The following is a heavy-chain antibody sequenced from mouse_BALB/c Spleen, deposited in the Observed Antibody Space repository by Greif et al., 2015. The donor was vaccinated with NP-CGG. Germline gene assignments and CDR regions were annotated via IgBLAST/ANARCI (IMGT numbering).Heavy chain of an antibody. J-gene: IGHJ4*01. Sequence: LVESGAELVRPGSSVKISCKASGYAFSSYWMNWVKQRPGQGLEWIGQIYPGDGDTNYNGRFKGKATLTADKSSSTAHMQLSSLTSEDSAVYFCARYDYDYYAMDYWGQGTSVTVSS. V-gene: IGHV1-80*01. CDR1: GYAFSSYW. CDR3: ARYDYDYYAMDY. D-gene: IGHD2-4*01. CDR2: IYPGDGDT.